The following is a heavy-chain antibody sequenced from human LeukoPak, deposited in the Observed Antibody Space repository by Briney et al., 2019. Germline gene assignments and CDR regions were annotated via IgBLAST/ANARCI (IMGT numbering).Heavy chain of an antibody. CDR3: ARLSGSAMVRGAPGD. D-gene: IGHD3-10*01. CDR2: IYYSGST. CDR1: GGSISGYY. Sequence: SETLSLTCTVSGGSISGYYWSWIRQPPGKGLEWIGYIYYSGSTNYNPSLKSRVTISVDTSKNQFSLKLSSVTAADTAVYYCARLSGSAMVRGAPGDWGQGTLVTVSS. J-gene: IGHJ4*02. V-gene: IGHV4-59*01.